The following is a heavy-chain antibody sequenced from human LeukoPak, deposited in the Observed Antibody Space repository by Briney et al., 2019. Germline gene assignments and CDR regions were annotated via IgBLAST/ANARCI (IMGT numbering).Heavy chain of an antibody. CDR1: GGSTSSYY. Sequence: SETLSLTCTVSGGSTSSYYWSWIRQPAGKGLEWIGRIYTSGSTNYNPSLKSRVTMSVDTSKNQFSLKLSSVTAADTAVHYCARAEDYYGSGSYLDYWGQGTLVTVSS. CDR3: ARAEDYYGSGSYLDY. D-gene: IGHD3-10*01. CDR2: IYTSGST. J-gene: IGHJ4*02. V-gene: IGHV4-4*07.